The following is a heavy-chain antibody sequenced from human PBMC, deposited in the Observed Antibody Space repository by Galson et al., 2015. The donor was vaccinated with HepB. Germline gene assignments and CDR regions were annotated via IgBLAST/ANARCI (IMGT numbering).Heavy chain of an antibody. J-gene: IGHJ4*02. CDR1: GFSFHHYW. D-gene: IGHD2/OR15-2a*01. V-gene: IGHV3-7*01. CDR2: IKQHGSEK. Sequence: SLRLSCAASGFSFHHYWMSWVRQAPGKGLEWVANIKQHGSEKYYVDSVAGRFTISRDNAKSSLYLQMDSLRVEDTAVYYCVRVPWTLNRYYFDYWGQGTLVTVSS. CDR3: VRVPWTLNRYYFDY.